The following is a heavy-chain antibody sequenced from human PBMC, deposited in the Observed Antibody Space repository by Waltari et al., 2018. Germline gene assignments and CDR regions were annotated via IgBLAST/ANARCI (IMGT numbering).Heavy chain of an antibody. CDR3: ARLEWLRPFDY. CDR1: GYSISSGYY. D-gene: IGHD5-12*01. CDR2: IYHSGGT. Sequence: QVQLQESGPGLVKPSETLSLTCAVSGYSISSGYYWGWIRQPPGKGLEWIGSIYHSGGTYYNPSLKSRGTISVDTSKNQFSLKLSSVTAADTAGYDCARLEWLRPFDYWGQGTLVTVSS. J-gene: IGHJ4*02. V-gene: IGHV4-38-2*01.